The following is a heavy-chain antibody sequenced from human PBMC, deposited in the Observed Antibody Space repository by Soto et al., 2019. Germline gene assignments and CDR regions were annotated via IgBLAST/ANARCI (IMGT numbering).Heavy chain of an antibody. CDR3: ARDREIRVHYYYGMDV. CDR2: IWYDGSNK. J-gene: IGHJ6*02. V-gene: IGHV3-33*01. D-gene: IGHD1-26*01. Sequence: QVQLVESGGGVVQPGRSLRLSCAASGFTFSSYGMHWVRQAPGKGLEWVAVIWYDGSNKYYADSVKGRFTISRDNSKNTLYLQMNSLRAEDTAVYYCARDREIRVHYYYGMDVWGQGTTVTVSS. CDR1: GFTFSSYG.